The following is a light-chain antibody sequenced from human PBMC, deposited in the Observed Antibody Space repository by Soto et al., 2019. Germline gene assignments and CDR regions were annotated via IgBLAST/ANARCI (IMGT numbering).Light chain of an antibody. CDR3: QQYDNSPIT. Sequence: EIVLTQSPGILSLSPGERASLSCGASQSISSSFLAWYQQKPGQAPRLLIYGASSRATGIPDRFSGTGSETDFTLTTSRLEPEDFAVYYCQQYDNSPITFGQGTRLEIK. CDR1: QSISSSF. J-gene: IGKJ5*01. V-gene: IGKV3-20*01. CDR2: GAS.